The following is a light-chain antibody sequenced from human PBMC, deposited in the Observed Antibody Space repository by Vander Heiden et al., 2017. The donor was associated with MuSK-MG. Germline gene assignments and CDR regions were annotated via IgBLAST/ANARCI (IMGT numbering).Light chain of an antibody. CDR2: GAS. J-gene: IGKJ2*01. CDR1: QSVSSNS. Sequence: EIVFTHSPGPLSLSPGERATLSCRASQSVSSNSFAWYQQIPGQAPRLLMYGASRRASGVPDRFSGSGSGTDFTLTISRLEPEDFAVYYCQQYGNSVYTFGQGTKLEIK. V-gene: IGKV3-20*01. CDR3: QQYGNSVYT.